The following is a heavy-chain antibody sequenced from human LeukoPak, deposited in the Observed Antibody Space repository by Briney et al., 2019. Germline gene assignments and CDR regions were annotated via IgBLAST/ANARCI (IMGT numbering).Heavy chain of an antibody. V-gene: IGHV3-30*18. CDR3: AKIRVIFNWNYAYYFDY. Sequence: GGSLRLSCAASGFTFSSYGMHWVRQAPGKGLEWVAVISYDGSDKYYADSVKGRFTISRDNSKNTLYLQMNSLRAEDTAVYYCAKIRVIFNWNYAYYFDYWGQGTRVTVSS. CDR2: ISYDGSDK. CDR1: GFTFSSYG. J-gene: IGHJ4*02. D-gene: IGHD1-7*01.